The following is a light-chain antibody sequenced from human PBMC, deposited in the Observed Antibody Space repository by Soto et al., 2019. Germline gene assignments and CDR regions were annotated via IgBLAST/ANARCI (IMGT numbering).Light chain of an antibody. V-gene: IGKV1-9*01. CDR2: AAS. CDR1: QGISSY. J-gene: IGKJ1*01. CDR3: QQSFNLPRT. Sequence: DIQLTQSPSFLSASVGDRVTITCRASQGISSYLAWYQQKPGKAPKLLLFAASNLHAGVPPRFSGSGSGTSFSLTIRSLQPEDFATYYCQQSFNLPRTFGPGTKVDIK.